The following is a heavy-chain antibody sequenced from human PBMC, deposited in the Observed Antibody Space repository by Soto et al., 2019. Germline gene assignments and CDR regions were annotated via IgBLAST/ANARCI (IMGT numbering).Heavy chain of an antibody. CDR2: ISSSSSTI. J-gene: IGHJ4*02. CDR3: ARALFGYYDSSGYYRESLFDY. CDR1: GFTFSSYS. V-gene: IGHV3-48*02. D-gene: IGHD3-22*01. Sequence: PGGSLRLSCAASGFTFSSYSMNWVRQAPGKGLEWVSYISSSSSTIYYADSVKGRFTISRDNAKNSLYLQMNSLRDEDMAVYYCARALFGYYDSSGYYRESLFDYWGQGTLVTVSS.